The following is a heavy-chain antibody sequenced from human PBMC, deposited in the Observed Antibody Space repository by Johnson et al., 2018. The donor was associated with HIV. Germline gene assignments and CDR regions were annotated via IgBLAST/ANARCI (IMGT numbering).Heavy chain of an antibody. J-gene: IGHJ3*02. V-gene: IGHV3-30*02. D-gene: IGHD3-10*01. CDR3: AKDGGTTVLRDVFDI. CDR1: GFTFSSYG. CDR2: IRYDGSNK. Sequence: QVLLVESGGGVVQPGGSLRLSCAASGFTFSSYGMHWVRQAPGKGLEWVAFIRYDGSNKYYADSVKGRFTISRDNSNNTLYLQMNSLTAEDTAVYYCAKDGGTTVLRDVFDIWGQGTMVTVSS.